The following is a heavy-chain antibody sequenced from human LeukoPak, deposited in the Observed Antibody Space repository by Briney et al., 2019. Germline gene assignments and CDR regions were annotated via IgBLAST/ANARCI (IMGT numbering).Heavy chain of an antibody. CDR3: AKEGIRGPTVTTVFDY. V-gene: IGHV1-46*01. Sequence: ASVKVSCKASGYTFTSYYMHWVRQAPGQGLEWMGIINPSGGSTSYAQKFQGRVTMTRDTSTSTVYMELSSLRSEDTAVYYCAKEGIRGPTVTTVFDYWGQGTLVTVSS. D-gene: IGHD4-17*01. CDR2: INPSGGST. CDR1: GYTFTSYY. J-gene: IGHJ4*02.